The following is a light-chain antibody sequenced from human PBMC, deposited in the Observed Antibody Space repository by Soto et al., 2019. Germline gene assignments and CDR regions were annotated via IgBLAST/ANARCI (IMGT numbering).Light chain of an antibody. CDR1: ESISVN. CDR3: QQYNIWPST. Sequence: EIVMTQSQGTLSVSPVEGATLSCRASESISVNLAWYQQKPGQATKLLIFGATSRATGVPARFSGSGSVTDFSLTISSPQSEDLAVYYCQQYNIWPSTFGQGTKLEIK. J-gene: IGKJ2*01. CDR2: GAT. V-gene: IGKV3-15*01.